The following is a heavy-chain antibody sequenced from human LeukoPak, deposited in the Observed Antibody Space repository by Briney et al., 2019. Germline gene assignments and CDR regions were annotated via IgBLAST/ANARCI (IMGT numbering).Heavy chain of an antibody. D-gene: IGHD2-2*01. V-gene: IGHV4-34*01. J-gene: IGHJ5*02. Sequence: SETLSLTCAVYGGSFSGYYWSWIRQPPGKGLEWIGEINHSGSTNYNPSLKSRVTISVDTSKNQFSLKLSSVTAADTAVYYCARVLPIVVVLAASLSRRPWEGWFDPWGQGTLVTVSS. CDR2: INHSGST. CDR1: GGSFSGYY. CDR3: ARVLPIVVVLAASLSRRPWEGWFDP.